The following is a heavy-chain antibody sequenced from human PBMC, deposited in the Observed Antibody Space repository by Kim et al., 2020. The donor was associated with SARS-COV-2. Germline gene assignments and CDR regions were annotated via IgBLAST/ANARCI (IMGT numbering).Heavy chain of an antibody. CDR1: GYTFTNYW. CDR3: ARAIAATGHYYYYGMGV. D-gene: IGHD6-13*01. V-gene: IGHV5-51*01. CDR2: IYPDDSDT. J-gene: IGHJ6*02. Sequence: GESLKISCKGSGYTFTNYWIGWVRQMPGKGLEWMGLIYPDDSDTRYSPSFQGQVTISADKSIGTAYLQWSSLKASDTAIYYCARAIAATGHYYYYGMGVWGQGTTVTVSS.